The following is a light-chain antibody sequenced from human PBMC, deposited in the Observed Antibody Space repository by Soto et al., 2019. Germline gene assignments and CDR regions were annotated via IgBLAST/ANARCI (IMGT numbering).Light chain of an antibody. CDR1: QSISSW. J-gene: IGKJ1*01. Sequence: DIQMTQSPSTLSASVGDRVTITCRASQSISSWLAWYQQKPGKAPKLLIYKASSLESGVPSGFSGSGSGTEFTLTISSLQPDDFATYYCQQYNSYSVTFGQGTKVEIK. CDR2: KAS. CDR3: QQYNSYSVT. V-gene: IGKV1-5*03.